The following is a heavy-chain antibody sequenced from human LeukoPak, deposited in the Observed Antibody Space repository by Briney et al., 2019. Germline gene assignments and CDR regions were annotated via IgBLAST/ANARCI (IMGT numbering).Heavy chain of an antibody. J-gene: IGHJ4*02. CDR1: GFTFSSYA. Sequence: GGSLRLSCAASGFTFSSYAMSWVRQAPGKGLEWVSAISGSGGSTYYADSVKGRFTISRDNSKNTLYLQMNSLRAEDTAVYYCAKDLVGATYEYYFDYWGQGTLVTVSS. D-gene: IGHD1-26*01. V-gene: IGHV3-23*01. CDR3: AKDLVGATYEYYFDY. CDR2: ISGSGGST.